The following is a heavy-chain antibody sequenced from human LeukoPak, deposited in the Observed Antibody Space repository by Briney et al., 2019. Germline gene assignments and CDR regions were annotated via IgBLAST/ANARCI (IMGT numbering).Heavy chain of an antibody. Sequence: PSETLSLTCTVSGGSISTGDYYWGWIRQPPGKGLEWIGYIYYSGSTYYNPSLKSRVIISLDTSNNQFSLKLSSVTAADTAVYYRARAPVYSGTYFDYWGQGTLVTVSS. CDR1: GGSISTGDYY. CDR2: IYYSGST. J-gene: IGHJ4*02. V-gene: IGHV4-30-4*01. D-gene: IGHD1-26*01. CDR3: ARAPVYSGTYFDY.